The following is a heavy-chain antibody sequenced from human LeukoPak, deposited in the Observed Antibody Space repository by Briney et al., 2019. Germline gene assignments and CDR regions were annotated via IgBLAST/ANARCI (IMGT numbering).Heavy chain of an antibody. V-gene: IGHV1-46*01. CDR3: ARASMMATTTTDAFDI. CDR2: INPSGGST. CDR1: GYTFTSYY. D-gene: IGHD5-24*01. J-gene: IGHJ3*02. Sequence: GASVRVSCKASGYTFTSYYMHWVRQAPGQGLEWMGIINPSGGSTSYAQKFQGRVTMTRDTSTSTVYTELSSLRSEDTAVYYCARASMMATTTTDAFDIWGQGTMVTVSS.